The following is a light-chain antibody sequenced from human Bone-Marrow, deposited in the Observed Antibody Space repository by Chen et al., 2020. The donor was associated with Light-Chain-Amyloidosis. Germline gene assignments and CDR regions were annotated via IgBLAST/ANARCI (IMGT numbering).Light chain of an antibody. CDR1: QVISSY. CDR2: AAS. Sequence: AIRMTQSPSSFSASTGDRVTITFRASQVISSYLAWYQQKPGKAPKLLIYAASTLQSGVPSRFSGSGSGTDFTLTISCLQSEDFATYYCQQYYSYPPGTFGPGTKVDIK. J-gene: IGKJ3*01. CDR3: QQYYSYPPGT. V-gene: IGKV1-8*01.